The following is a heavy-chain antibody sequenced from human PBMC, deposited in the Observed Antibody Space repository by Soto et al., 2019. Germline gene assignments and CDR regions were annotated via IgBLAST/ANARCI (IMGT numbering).Heavy chain of an antibody. CDR2: IDWDDDK. Sequence: SGPTLVNPTHTLTLTCSFSGFSLTTRGRRVNWIRQPPGKALDWLARIDWDDDKFYSTSLKTRLTISKETSKNQVVLTMTNMDAVDKATYYCARTSGHDNFYGLDVWGPGTTVTVSS. V-gene: IGHV2-70*04. D-gene: IGHD3-22*01. CDR3: ARTSGHDNFYGLDV. J-gene: IGHJ6*02. CDR1: GFSLTTRGRR.